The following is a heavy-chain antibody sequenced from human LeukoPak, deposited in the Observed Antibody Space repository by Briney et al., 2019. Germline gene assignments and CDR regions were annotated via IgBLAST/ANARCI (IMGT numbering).Heavy chain of an antibody. D-gene: IGHD3-3*01. CDR1: AGSISSYY. CDR2: IYTTGST. Sequence: SETLSLTCTVSAGSISSYYWSWIRQPAGKGLEWIGRIYTTGSTNYKPSLKSRVTMSVDTSKNQFSLKLTSVTAADTAVYYCARKEWVPYYFDYWGQGTLVTVSS. J-gene: IGHJ4*02. CDR3: ARKEWVPYYFDY. V-gene: IGHV4-4*07.